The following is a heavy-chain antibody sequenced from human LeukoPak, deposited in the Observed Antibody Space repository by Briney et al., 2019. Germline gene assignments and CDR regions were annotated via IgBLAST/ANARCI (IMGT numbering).Heavy chain of an antibody. CDR2: IIPIFGTA. Sequence: GASVKVSCKASGGTFSSHAISWVRQAPGQGLEWMGGIIPIFGTANYAQKFQGRVTVTTDESTSTAYMELSSLRSEDTAVYYCAKGDIVVVVAAIPGRSYYMDVWGKGTTVTVSS. V-gene: IGHV1-69*05. CDR1: GGTFSSHA. J-gene: IGHJ6*03. D-gene: IGHD2-15*01. CDR3: AKGDIVVVVAAIPGRSYYMDV.